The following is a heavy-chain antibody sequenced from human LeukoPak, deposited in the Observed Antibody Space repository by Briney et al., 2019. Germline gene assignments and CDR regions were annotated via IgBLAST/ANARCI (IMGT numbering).Heavy chain of an antibody. Sequence: PSETLSLTCTVSGGSISSGDYYWSWIRQPPGKGLEWIGYIYYSGSTYYNPSLKSRVTISVDTSKNQFSLKLSSVTAADTAVYYCARASDYGGNSYYFDYWGQGTLVTVSS. CDR3: ARASDYGGNSYYFDY. J-gene: IGHJ4*02. CDR2: IYYSGST. V-gene: IGHV4-30-4*08. D-gene: IGHD4-23*01. CDR1: GGSISSGDYY.